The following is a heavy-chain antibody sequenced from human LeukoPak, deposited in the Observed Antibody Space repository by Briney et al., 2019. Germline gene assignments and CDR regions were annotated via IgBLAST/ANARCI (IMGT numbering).Heavy chain of an antibody. J-gene: IGHJ4*02. V-gene: IGHV1-69*04. Sequence: ASVKVSCKASGGTFSSYAISWVRQAPGQGLEWMGRIIPILGIANYAQKSQGRVTITADKSTSTAYMELSSLRSEDTAVYYCAREASRDGYNLYPVWDYWGQGTLVTVSS. CDR2: IIPILGIA. CDR1: GGTFSSYA. D-gene: IGHD5-24*01. CDR3: AREASRDGYNLYPVWDY.